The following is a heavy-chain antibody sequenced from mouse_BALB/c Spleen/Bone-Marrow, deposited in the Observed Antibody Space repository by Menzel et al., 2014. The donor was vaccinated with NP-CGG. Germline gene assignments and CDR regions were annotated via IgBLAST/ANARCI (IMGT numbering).Heavy chain of an antibody. CDR3: ARELGHYAMDY. D-gene: IGHD4-1*01. CDR2: IWGDGST. J-gene: IGHJ4*01. CDR1: GFSLTGYG. Sequence: VKLMESGPGLVAPSQSLSITCTVSGFSLTGYGVNWVRQPPGKGLVWLGMIWGDGSTDYNSALKSRLSISKDNSKSQVFLKMNSLQTDDTARYYCARELGHYAMDYWGQGTSVTVSS. V-gene: IGHV2-6-7*01.